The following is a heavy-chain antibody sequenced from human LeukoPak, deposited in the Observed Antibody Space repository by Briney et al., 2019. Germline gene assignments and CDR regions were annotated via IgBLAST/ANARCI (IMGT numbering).Heavy chain of an antibody. CDR1: GFTFSSYA. CDR2: ISYDGSNK. V-gene: IGHV3-30*04. J-gene: IGHJ4*02. Sequence: PGGSLRLSCAASGFTFSSYAMHWVRQAPGKGLEWVAVISYDGSNKYYADSVKGRFTISRDNSKNTLYLQMNSLRAEDTAVYYCARDYVRGVFDYWGQGTLATVPS. D-gene: IGHD3-10*02. CDR3: ARDYVRGVFDY.